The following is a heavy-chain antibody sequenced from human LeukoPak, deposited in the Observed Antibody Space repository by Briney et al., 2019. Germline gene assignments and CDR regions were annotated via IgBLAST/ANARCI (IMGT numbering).Heavy chain of an antibody. V-gene: IGHV3-21*01. D-gene: IGHD3-9*01. CDR3: ARSSIRDILTGYYAGGYYFDY. CDR1: GFTFSSYS. J-gene: IGHJ4*02. CDR2: ISSSSSYI. Sequence: GGSLRLSCAASGFTFSSYSMNWVRQAPGKGLEWVSSISSSSSYIYYADSVKGRFTISRDNAKNSLYLQMNSLRAEDTAVYYCARSSIRDILTGYYAGGYYFDYWGQGTLVTVSS.